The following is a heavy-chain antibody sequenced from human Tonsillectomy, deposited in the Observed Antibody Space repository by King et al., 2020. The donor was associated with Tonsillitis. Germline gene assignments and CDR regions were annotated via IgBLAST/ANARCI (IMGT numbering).Heavy chain of an antibody. D-gene: IGHD1-26*01. CDR2: IFHSGNT. J-gene: IGHJ4*02. V-gene: IGHV4-38-2*02. CDR1: GYSISSGYH. Sequence: VQLQESGPGLVKPSETLALTCTVSGYSISSGYHWGWIRQPPGKGLEWIGSIIFHSGNTYYNPSLQSRVTISVDTSKNQFSLKLNSVTAADTAIYYCARGRGSGAYGGGEGYWGQGTLVTVSS. CDR3: ARGRGSGAYGGGEGY.